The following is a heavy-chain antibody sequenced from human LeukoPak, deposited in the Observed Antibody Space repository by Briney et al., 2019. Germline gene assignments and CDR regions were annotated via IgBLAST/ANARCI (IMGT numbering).Heavy chain of an antibody. J-gene: IGHJ4*02. CDR3: ARTCSSSSCYMVH. CDR1: GYTFANFG. CDR2: ISVYNGNT. D-gene: IGHD2-2*02. Sequence: GASVKVSCKASGYTFANFGITWVRQAPGQGLEWMGWISVYNGNTNYAQNLQGRVTLTTDTSTSTASMELRSLRSDDTALYYCARTCSSSSCYMVHWGQGTLVTVSS. V-gene: IGHV1-18*01.